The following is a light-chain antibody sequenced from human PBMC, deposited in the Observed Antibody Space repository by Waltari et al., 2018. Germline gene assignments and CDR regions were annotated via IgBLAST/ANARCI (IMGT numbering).Light chain of an antibody. CDR2: VNRDGSH. CDR3: ETGGHGTWV. CDR1: SGHSSNL. V-gene: IGLV4-69*01. J-gene: IGLJ3*02. Sequence: QLVLTQSPSASASLGASVKLTCTLSSGHSSNLIAWLQQQPGKGPRYLMQVNRDGSHRKGDEIPDRFSGSSSGAERYLTISSLQSEDEADYYCETGGHGTWVFGGGTKLTVL.